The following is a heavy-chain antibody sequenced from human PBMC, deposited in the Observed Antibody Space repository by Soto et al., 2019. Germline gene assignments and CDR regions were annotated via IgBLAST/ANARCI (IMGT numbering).Heavy chain of an antibody. CDR1: GFSFSVYF. CDR2: INPSGDSR. Sequence: ASVKVSCKASGFSFSVYFMHWVRQAPGQGLEWMGIINPSGDSRYYAQKFQGRVTITRDTPTSTVYMDLSSLRDEDTAVYYCARHPSQNSGTPAHSSWFHPWGQGTPVPVSS. CDR3: ARHPSQNSGTPAHSSWFHP. D-gene: IGHD1-26*01. V-gene: IGHV1-46*01. J-gene: IGHJ5*01.